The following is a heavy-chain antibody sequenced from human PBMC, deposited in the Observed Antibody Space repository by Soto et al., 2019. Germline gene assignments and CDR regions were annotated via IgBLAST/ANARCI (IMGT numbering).Heavy chain of an antibody. CDR3: ARDPLNCSSTSCYYMDV. CDR1: GFTFSSYG. J-gene: IGHJ6*03. D-gene: IGHD2-2*01. CDR2: IWYGGSNK. V-gene: IGHV3-33*08. Sequence: GGSLRLSCAASGFTFSSYGMHWVRQAPGKGLEWVAVIWYGGSNKYYADSVKGRFTISRDNSKNTLYLQMNSLRAEDTAVYYCARDPLNCSSTSCYYMDVWGKGTTVTVSS.